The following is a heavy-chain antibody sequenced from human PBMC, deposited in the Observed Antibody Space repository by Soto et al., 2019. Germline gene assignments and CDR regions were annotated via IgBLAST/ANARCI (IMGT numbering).Heavy chain of an antibody. V-gene: IGHV1-3*01. CDR2: INAGNGNT. CDR1: GYTFTSYA. J-gene: IGHJ5*02. Sequence: ASVKVSCKASGYTFTSYAMDWVRQAPGQRLEWMGWINAGNGNTKYSQKFQGRVTITRDTSASTAYMELRSLRSDDTAVYYCAGAVAGTWWFDPWGQGTLVTVSS. CDR3: AGAVAGTWWFDP. D-gene: IGHD6-19*01.